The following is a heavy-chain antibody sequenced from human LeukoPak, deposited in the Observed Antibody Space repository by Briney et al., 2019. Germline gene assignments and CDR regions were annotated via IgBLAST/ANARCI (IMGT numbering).Heavy chain of an antibody. CDR3: ARERRDGYNWDAFDI. CDR2: IYYSGST. J-gene: IGHJ3*02. Sequence: SETLSLTCTVSGGSISSYYWSWIRQPPGKGLEWIGYIYYSGSTNYSPSLKSRVTISVDTSKNHFSLKLSSVTSADTAVYYCARERRDGYNWDAFDIWGQGTTVTVSS. V-gene: IGHV4-59*01. CDR1: GGSISSYY. D-gene: IGHD5-12*01.